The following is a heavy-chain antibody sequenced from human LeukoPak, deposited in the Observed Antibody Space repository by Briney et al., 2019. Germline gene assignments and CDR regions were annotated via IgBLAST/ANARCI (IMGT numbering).Heavy chain of an antibody. Sequence: PSETLSLTCTVSGGSISSGGYYWSWIRQHPGKGLEWIGYIYYSGSTYYNPSLKSRVTISVDTSKNQFSLKLSSVTAADTAVYYCARDRNYYGSGSLNWFDPWGQGTLVTVSS. V-gene: IGHV4-31*03. CDR3: ARDRNYYGSGSLNWFDP. CDR2: IYYSGST. J-gene: IGHJ5*02. CDR1: GGSISSGGYY. D-gene: IGHD3-10*01.